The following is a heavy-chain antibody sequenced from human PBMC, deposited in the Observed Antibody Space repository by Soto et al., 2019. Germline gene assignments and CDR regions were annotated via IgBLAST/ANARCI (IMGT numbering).Heavy chain of an antibody. V-gene: IGHV3-23*01. Sequence: GGSLRLSCAASRITFSTYAMTWVRQAPGKGLEWVSSIRGSGGSSYYADSVKGRFTISRDNSKNTLYLQMNDLRAEDTAVYYCAKDPNGDYVGAFDFWGQGTMVTVSS. J-gene: IGHJ3*01. D-gene: IGHD4-17*01. CDR2: IRGSGGSS. CDR1: RITFSTYA. CDR3: AKDPNGDYVGAFDF.